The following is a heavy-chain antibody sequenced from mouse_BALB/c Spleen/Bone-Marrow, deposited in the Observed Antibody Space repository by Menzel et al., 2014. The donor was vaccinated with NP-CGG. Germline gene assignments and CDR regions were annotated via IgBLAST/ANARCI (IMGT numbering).Heavy chain of an antibody. V-gene: IGHV14-3*02. CDR3: ARWQYNTMFY. D-gene: IGHD6-1*01. CDR1: GFNIKDTY. CDR2: IDPANGNT. Sequence: EVKLVVSGAELVKPGASVKLSCTASGFNIKDTYMHWVKQRPEQGLQWIGRIDPANGNTKYDPKFQGKATITADTSSNTAYLQLSSLTSKDRRVQCSARWQYNTMFYWGRGSSVAVST. J-gene: IGHJ4*01.